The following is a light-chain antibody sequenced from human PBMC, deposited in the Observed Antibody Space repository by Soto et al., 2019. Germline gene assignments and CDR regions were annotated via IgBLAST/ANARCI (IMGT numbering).Light chain of an antibody. V-gene: IGKV3-20*01. CDR2: HTS. J-gene: IGKJ1*01. Sequence: TQSPATLSSSPGERATRSCRASQTVNRRLAWYQHKPGQAPRLLIYHTSNRATGIPARFSGSGSGTDFTLTISRLEPEDFAVYYCQQYGSSGTFGQGTKVDIK. CDR1: QTVNRR. CDR3: QQYGSSGT.